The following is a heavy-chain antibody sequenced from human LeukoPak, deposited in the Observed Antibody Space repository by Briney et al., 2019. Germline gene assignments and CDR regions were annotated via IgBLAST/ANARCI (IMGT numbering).Heavy chain of an antibody. D-gene: IGHD3-10*01. CDR2: INPNSGGT. J-gene: IGHJ5*02. CDR3: ARRRGDYYGSTVGWFDP. Sequence: GASVKVSCKASGYTFTGYYMHWVRQAPGQGLEWMGWINPNSGGTNYAQKFQGRVTMTRDTSISTAYMELSRLRSDDTAVYYCARRRGDYYGSTVGWFDPWGQGTLVTVSS. CDR1: GYTFTGYY. V-gene: IGHV1-2*02.